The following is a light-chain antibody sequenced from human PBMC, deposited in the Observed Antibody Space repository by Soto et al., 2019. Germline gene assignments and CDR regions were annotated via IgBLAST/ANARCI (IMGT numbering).Light chain of an antibody. V-gene: IGLV2-14*03. CDR2: EVS. J-gene: IGLJ1*01. CDR1: SSDVGAYDF. CDR3: SSTSSSTRV. Sequence: QSVLTQPASVSGSPGQSSTISCTGTSSDVGAYDFVSWYQQHPDKAPKRMIYEVSNRPPGVSNRFSGSKSVNTATLTISGLQEEDEADYYCSSTSSSTRVFGTGTKLTVL.